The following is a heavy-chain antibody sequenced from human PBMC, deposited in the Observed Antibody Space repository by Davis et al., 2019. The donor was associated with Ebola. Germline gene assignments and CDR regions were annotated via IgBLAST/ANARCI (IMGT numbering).Heavy chain of an antibody. J-gene: IGHJ3*02. D-gene: IGHD1-26*01. Sequence: GGSLRLSCAASGFVFRNYVMSWVRQAPGKGLEWVSTLGTSADTYYADSVKGRFTISRDNSKNTLYLQMNGLRVEDTAIYYCAKDTSNIWFDIWGPGTNVTVSS. CDR2: LGTSADT. CDR3: AKDTSNIWFDI. CDR1: GFVFRNYV. V-gene: IGHV3-23*01.